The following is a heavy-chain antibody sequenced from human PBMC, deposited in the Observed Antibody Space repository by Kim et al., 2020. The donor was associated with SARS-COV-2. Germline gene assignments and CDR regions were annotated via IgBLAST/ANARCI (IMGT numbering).Heavy chain of an antibody. J-gene: IGHJ4*02. V-gene: IGHV1-3*01. CDR2: INAGSGNT. Sequence: ASVKVSCKASGYTFSNYAMHWVRQAPGQRLEWMGWINAGSGNTEYSQKFQGRLIITRDTSASTAYMELSSLRSEDTAVYYCARGGAGLRFLEWLSSYFDYWGQGTLVTVSS. D-gene: IGHD3-3*01. CDR1: GYTFSNYA. CDR3: ARGGAGLRFLEWLSSYFDY.